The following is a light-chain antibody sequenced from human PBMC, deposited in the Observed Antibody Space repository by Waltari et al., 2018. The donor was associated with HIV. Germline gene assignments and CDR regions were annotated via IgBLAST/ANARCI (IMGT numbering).Light chain of an antibody. J-gene: IGKJ1*01. CDR2: GAS. CDR1: QSISTY. Sequence: DIHLTQSPSSLSASVGGRVTITCRASQSISTYLNWYQQKPGKAPEALIDGASNLESGVPSRFSGSRSGADFTLTISNLQPEDFATYYCQQSYGTWTFGQGTKVEIK. V-gene: IGKV1-39*01. CDR3: QQSYGTWT.